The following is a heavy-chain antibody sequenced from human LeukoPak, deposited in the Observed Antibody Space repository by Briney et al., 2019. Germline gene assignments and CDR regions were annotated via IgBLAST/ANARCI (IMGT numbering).Heavy chain of an antibody. CDR2: INHSGST. CDR1: GGSFSGYY. Sequence: SETLSLTCAVYGGSFSGYYWSWIRQPPGKGLEWIGEINHSGSTNYNPSLKSRVTISVDTSKNQSSLKLSSVTAADTAVYYCARPDPPGIAVAGNLNWGQGTLVTVSS. CDR3: ARPDPPGIAVAGNLN. J-gene: IGHJ4*02. V-gene: IGHV4-34*01. D-gene: IGHD6-19*01.